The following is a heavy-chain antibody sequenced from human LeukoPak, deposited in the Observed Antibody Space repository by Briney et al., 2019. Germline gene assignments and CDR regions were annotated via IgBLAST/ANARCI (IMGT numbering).Heavy chain of an antibody. CDR1: GMTFSNYW. Sequence: GGSLRLSCAASGMTFSNYWMSWVRQAPGKGLEWVAHINQDESEKYYVDSVRGRFTISRDNAKNSLYLQMHSLTAEDTALYYCARYCTFRACSGTKYDSWGPGTLVTVSS. D-gene: IGHD2-8*01. J-gene: IGHJ4*02. CDR3: ARYCTFRACSGTKYDS. V-gene: IGHV3-7*03. CDR2: INQDESEK.